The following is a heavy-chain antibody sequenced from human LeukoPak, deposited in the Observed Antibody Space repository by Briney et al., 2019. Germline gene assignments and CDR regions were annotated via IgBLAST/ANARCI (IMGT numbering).Heavy chain of an antibody. J-gene: IGHJ4*02. CDR2: ISSSGSTI. CDR1: GFTFSDYY. V-gene: IGHV3-11*01. CDR3: ARGHTAMEHPNIDY. D-gene: IGHD5-18*01. Sequence: PGGSLRLSCAASGFTFSDYYMSWIRQAPGKGPEWVSYISSSGSTIYYADSVKGRFTISRDNAKNSLYLQMNSLRAEDTAVYYCARGHTAMEHPNIDYWGQGALVTVSS.